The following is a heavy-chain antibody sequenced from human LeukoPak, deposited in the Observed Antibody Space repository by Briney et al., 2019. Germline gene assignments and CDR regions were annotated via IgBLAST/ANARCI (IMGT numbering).Heavy chain of an antibody. CDR1: GFTFSSYA. J-gene: IGHJ4*02. CDR3: ARVLEAYYYGSGSYYKYFDY. Sequence: GGSLRLSCAASGFTFSSYAMHWVRQAPGKGLEWVAGISYDGSNKYYADSVKGRFTISRDNSKNTLYLQMNSLIAEDTAVYYCARVLEAYYYGSGSYYKYFDYWGQGTLVTVSS. V-gene: IGHV3-30-3*01. CDR2: ISYDGSNK. D-gene: IGHD3-10*01.